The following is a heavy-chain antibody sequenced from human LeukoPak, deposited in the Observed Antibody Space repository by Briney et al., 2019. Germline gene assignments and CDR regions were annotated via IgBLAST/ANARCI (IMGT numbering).Heavy chain of an antibody. CDR3: ARGGDYLFDY. J-gene: IGHJ4*02. D-gene: IGHD4-17*01. V-gene: IGHV4-59*01. CDR2: IYYSGNT. Sequence: SETLSLTCAVYGGSFSGYYWSWIRQPPGKGLECIGYIYYSGNTNYNPSLKSRVTISVDTSKNQFSLKLSSVTAADTAVYYCARGGDYLFDYWGQGTLVTVSS. CDR1: GGSFSGYY.